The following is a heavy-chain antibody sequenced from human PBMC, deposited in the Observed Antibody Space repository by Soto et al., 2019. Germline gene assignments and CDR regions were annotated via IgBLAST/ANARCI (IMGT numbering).Heavy chain of an antibody. CDR2: INHSGST. D-gene: IGHD4-17*01. V-gene: IGHV4-34*01. J-gene: IGHJ3*02. Sequence: SETLSLTCAVYGGSFSGYYWSWIRQPPGKGLEWIGEINHSGSTNYNPSLKSRVTISVDTSKNQFSLKLSSVTAADTAVYYCARPGDGDDNAFDIWGQGTMVTVSS. CDR1: GGSFSGYY. CDR3: ARPGDGDDNAFDI.